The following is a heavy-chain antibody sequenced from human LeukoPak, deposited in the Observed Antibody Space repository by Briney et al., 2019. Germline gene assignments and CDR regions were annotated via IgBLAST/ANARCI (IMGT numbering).Heavy chain of an antibody. V-gene: IGHV3-64D*06. CDR3: ARDLDGSFGDY. J-gene: IGHJ4*02. D-gene: IGHD5-24*01. Sequence: GGSLRLSCSASGFTFSSYAMHWVRQAPGKGLEYVSAISSNGGSTYYADSVKGRFTISRDNSKNTLYLQMSSLRAEDTAVYYCARDLDGSFGDYWGQGTLVTVSS. CDR1: GFTFSSYA. CDR2: ISSNGGST.